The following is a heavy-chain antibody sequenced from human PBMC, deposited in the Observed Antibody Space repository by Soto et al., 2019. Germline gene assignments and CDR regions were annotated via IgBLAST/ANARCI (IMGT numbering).Heavy chain of an antibody. CDR3: ATEITYFYDSSGYYSVKDY. V-gene: IGHV1-18*01. CDR1: GYTFTSYG. CDR2: ISAYNGNT. J-gene: IGHJ4*02. Sequence: GASVKVSCKASGYTFTSYGISWVRQAPGQGLEWMGWISAYNGNTNYAQKLQGRVTMTTDTSTSTAYMELRSLRVEDTAVYFCATEITYFYDSSGYYSVKDYWGQGTLVTVSS. D-gene: IGHD3-22*01.